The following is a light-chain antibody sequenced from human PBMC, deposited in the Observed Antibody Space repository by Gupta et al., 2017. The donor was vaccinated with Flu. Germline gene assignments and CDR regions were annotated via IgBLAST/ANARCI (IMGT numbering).Light chain of an antibody. V-gene: IGKV4-1*01. Sequence: NSSQSVLHAANDKNSLACFQQKPRQPPTLLIYWATARESGGLDQFSGSGSGTDFTLTISSLQEEDVAVYYCQQYYSHPMFTFGQGTKLEIK. CDR3: QQYYSHPMFT. J-gene: IGKJ2*01. CDR1: QSVLHAANDKNS. CDR2: WAT.